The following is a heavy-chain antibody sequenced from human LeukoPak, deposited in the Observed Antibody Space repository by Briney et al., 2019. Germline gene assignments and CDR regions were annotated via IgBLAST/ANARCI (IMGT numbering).Heavy chain of an antibody. Sequence: GGSLRLSCAASGFTFSSYWMHWVRQAPGKGLVWVSRINSDGSSTSYADSVKGRFTISRDNAKNTLYLQMNSLRAEDTAVYYCARGQGYDILTGYWSYSMDVWGKGTTVTVSS. CDR3: ARGQGYDILTGYWSYSMDV. V-gene: IGHV3-74*01. CDR2: INSDGSST. D-gene: IGHD3-9*01. CDR1: GFTFSSYW. J-gene: IGHJ6*04.